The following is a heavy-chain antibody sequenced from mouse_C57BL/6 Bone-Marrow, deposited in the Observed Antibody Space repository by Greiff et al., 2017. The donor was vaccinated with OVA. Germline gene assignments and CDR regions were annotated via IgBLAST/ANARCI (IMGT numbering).Heavy chain of an antibody. CDR2: INPNNGGT. V-gene: IGHV1-22*01. CDR3: ARSRGMGLPSMDY. CDR1: GYTFTDYN. Sequence: EVQLQQSGPELVKPGASVKMSCKASGYTFTDYNMHWVKQSHGKSLEWIGYINPNNGGTSYNQKFKGKATLTVNKSSSTAYMELRSLTSEDSAVYYCARSRGMGLPSMDYWGQGTSVTVSS. D-gene: IGHD2-2*01. J-gene: IGHJ4*01.